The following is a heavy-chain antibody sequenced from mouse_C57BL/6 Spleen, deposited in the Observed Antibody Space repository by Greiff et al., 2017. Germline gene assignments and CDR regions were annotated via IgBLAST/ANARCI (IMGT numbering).Heavy chain of an antibody. D-gene: IGHD4-1*01. Sequence: QVQLQQPGAELVKPGASVKMSCKASGYTFTSYWITWVKQRPGQGLEWIGDIYPGSGSTNYNEKFKSKATLTVDTSSSTAYMQLSSLTSEDSAVYYCARKGLLPGTRDYYAMDYWGQGTSVTVSS. J-gene: IGHJ4*01. CDR3: ARKGLLPGTRDYYAMDY. V-gene: IGHV1-55*01. CDR1: GYTFTSYW. CDR2: IYPGSGST.